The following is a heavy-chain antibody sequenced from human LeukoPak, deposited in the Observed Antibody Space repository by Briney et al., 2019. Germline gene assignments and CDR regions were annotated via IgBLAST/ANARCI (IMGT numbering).Heavy chain of an antibody. J-gene: IGHJ4*02. V-gene: IGHV4-39*01. CDR1: GGSISSSSYY. D-gene: IGHD6-13*01. Sequence: DPSETLSLTCTVSGGSISSSSYYWGWIRQPPGKGLEWIGSIYYRGSTYNNPSLKSRVTISVDTSKNQFSLKLSSVTAADTAVYYCARALYSSFDYWGQGTLVTVSS. CDR3: ARALYSSFDY. CDR2: IYYRGST.